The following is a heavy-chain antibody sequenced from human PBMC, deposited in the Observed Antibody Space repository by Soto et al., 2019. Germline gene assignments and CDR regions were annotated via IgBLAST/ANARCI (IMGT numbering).Heavy chain of an antibody. CDR3: ARGRGWRDY. CDR2: MNPNNGYT. CDR1: GYTFTIYD. J-gene: IGHJ4*02. D-gene: IGHD6-19*01. Sequence: ASMKVSSKTSGYTFTIYDIHWVRQATGQGLEWMGWMNPNNGYTDYAQKFQGRVTMTRDTSLSTAYMELSSLTSDDTALYYCARGRGWRDYWGQGTLVTVSS. V-gene: IGHV1-8*01.